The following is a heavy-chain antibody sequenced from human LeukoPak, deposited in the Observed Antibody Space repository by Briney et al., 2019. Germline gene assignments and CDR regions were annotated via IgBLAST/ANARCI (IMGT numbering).Heavy chain of an antibody. CDR2: MNPNSGNT. CDR1: GYTFTIYD. J-gene: IGHJ3*02. Sequence: GASVTVSFTASGYTFTIYDINWGRQAPGQGLEWMGWMNPNSGNTTYSQKFQGSLTITRSTSISTAYMELSSLRSEDTAVYYCAKAHDSSGYWGSDAFDIWGHGTMVTVSS. CDR3: AKAHDSSGYWGSDAFDI. D-gene: IGHD3-22*01. V-gene: IGHV1-8*03.